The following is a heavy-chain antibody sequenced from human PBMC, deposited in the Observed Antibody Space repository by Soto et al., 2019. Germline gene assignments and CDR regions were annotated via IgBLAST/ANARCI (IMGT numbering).Heavy chain of an antibody. V-gene: IGHV1-18*04. J-gene: IGHJ4*02. D-gene: IGHD2-15*01. CDR1: SHTFISYG. Sequence: QVQLVQSGAEVKKPGASVKVSCKASSHTFISYGINWVRQAPGQGLEWMGWISDYDGYTTYAQKLQGRVTMTTDTSTSTVYMELRSLKSDVTAVYYCSTPVLDYWGQGTLVTVSS. CDR3: STPVLDY. CDR2: ISDYDGYT.